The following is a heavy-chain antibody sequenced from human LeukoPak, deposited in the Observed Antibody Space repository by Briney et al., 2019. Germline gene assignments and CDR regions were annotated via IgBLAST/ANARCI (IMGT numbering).Heavy chain of an antibody. J-gene: IGHJ1*01. CDR3: ARDGHYDILTGYFQD. V-gene: IGHV3-21*04. CDR1: GFTLSTYS. CDR2: ISSSSSYI. Sequence: PGGSLRLSCAASGFTLSTYSMNWVRQAPGKGLEWVSSISSSSSYIYYADSVKSRFTISRDNAKNSLYLQMNSLRAEDTAVYYCARDGHYDILTGYFQDWGQGTLVTVSS. D-gene: IGHD3-9*01.